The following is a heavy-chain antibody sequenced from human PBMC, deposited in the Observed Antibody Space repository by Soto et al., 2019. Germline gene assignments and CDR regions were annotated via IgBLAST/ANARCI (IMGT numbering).Heavy chain of an antibody. CDR1: GGSISSGGYY. CDR2: IYYSGST. J-gene: IGHJ3*02. Sequence: SETLSLTCTVSGGSISSGGYYWSWIRQHPGKGLEWIGYIYYSGSTYYNPSPKSRVTISVDTSKNQFSLKLSSVTAADTAVYYFARDSVYYDREGHDAFDIWSQGTMDIVSS. V-gene: IGHV4-31*03. CDR3: ARDSVYYDREGHDAFDI. D-gene: IGHD3-22*01.